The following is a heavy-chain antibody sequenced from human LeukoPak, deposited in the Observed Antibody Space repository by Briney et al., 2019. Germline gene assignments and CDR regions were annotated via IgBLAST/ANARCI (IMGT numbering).Heavy chain of an antibody. CDR1: GGTFSSYA. D-gene: IGHD4-17*01. J-gene: IGHJ5*02. Sequence: ASVKVSCKASGGTFSSYAISWVRQAPGQGLEWMGWISAYNGNTNYAQKLQGRVTMTTDTSTSTAYMELRSLRSDDTAVYYCAREYDYGDPRWFDPWGQGTLVTVSS. V-gene: IGHV1-18*01. CDR2: ISAYNGNT. CDR3: AREYDYGDPRWFDP.